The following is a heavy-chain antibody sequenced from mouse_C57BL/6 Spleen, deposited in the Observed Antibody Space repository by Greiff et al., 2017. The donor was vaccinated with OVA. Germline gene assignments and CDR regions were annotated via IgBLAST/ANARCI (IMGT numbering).Heavy chain of an antibody. CDR2: IYPGDGDT. J-gene: IGHJ4*01. Sequence: VKLQQSGPELVKPGASVKISCKASGYAFSSSWMNWVKQRPGKGLEWIGRIYPGDGDTNYNGKFKGKATLTADKSSSTAYMQLSSLTSEDSAVYFCARKEGGYAMDYWGQGTSVTVSS. V-gene: IGHV1-82*01. CDR3: ARKEGGYAMDY. CDR1: GYAFSSSW.